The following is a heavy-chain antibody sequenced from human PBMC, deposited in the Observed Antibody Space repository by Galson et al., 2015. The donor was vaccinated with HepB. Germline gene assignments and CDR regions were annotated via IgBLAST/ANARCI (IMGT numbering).Heavy chain of an antibody. CDR3: ARARRIAVAGTFDP. D-gene: IGHD6-19*01. CDR1: GGSFSGYY. J-gene: IGHJ5*02. V-gene: IGHV4-34*01. Sequence: ETLSLTCAVYGGSFSGYYWSWIRQPPGKGLEWIGEINHSGSTNYNPSLKSRVTISVDTSKNQFSLKLSSVTAADTAVYYCARARRIAVAGTFDPWGQGTLVTVSS. CDR2: INHSGST.